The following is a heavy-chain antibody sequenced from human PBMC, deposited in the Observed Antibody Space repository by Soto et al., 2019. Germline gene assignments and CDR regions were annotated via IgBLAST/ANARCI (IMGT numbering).Heavy chain of an antibody. CDR2: INSGGTRT. V-gene: IGHV3-74*01. Sequence: EVQLVESGGGSVQPGWSLRLSCTASGFAFSNYWMHWVRQTPEKGLVWVSRINSGGTRTNYADSVKGRFTISRDNGKNTLFLQMNRLRVEDTAVYYCVQESPDFAADPDAYRVWGQGTKVTVSS. CDR3: VQESPDFAADPDAYRV. CDR1: GFAFSNYW. J-gene: IGHJ3*01.